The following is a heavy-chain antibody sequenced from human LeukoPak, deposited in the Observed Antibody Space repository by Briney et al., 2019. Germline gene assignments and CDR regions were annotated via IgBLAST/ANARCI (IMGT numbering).Heavy chain of an antibody. D-gene: IGHD2-2*02. CDR1: GGSISSGGYY. Sequence: SQTLSLTCTVSGGSISSGGYYWSWIRQHPGKGLEWIGYIYYSGSTYYNPSLKSRVTISVDTSKNQFSLKLSSVTAADTAVYCCASTTLFYCSSTSCYRALRHYYYYGMDVWGQGTTVTVSS. V-gene: IGHV4-31*03. J-gene: IGHJ6*02. CDR3: ASTTLFYCSSTSCYRALRHYYYYGMDV. CDR2: IYYSGST.